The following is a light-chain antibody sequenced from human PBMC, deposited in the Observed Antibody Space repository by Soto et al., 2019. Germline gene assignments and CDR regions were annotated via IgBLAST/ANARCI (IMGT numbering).Light chain of an antibody. CDR3: QQRSNWPALT. J-gene: IGKJ4*01. CDR1: QSVGGSS. V-gene: IGKV3-11*01. CDR2: DAS. Sequence: ETVLTQSPGTLSLSPGERATVSCRASQSVGGSSLAWYQQKPGQPPRLLIYDASNRASGVPARFSGSGSGTDFTLTITSLEPEDFAVYYCQQRSNWPALTFGGGTKVDIK.